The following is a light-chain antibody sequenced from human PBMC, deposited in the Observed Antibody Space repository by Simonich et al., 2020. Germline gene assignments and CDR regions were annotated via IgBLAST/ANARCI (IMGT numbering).Light chain of an antibody. V-gene: IGLV1-47*01. CDR2: RNK. J-gene: IGLJ2*01. CDR3: QSYDSSLSGVV. CDR1: SSNIGSNY. Sequence: QSVLTQPPSASGTPGQRVTISCSGSSSNIGSNYVYWYQQLPGTAPKLLIYRNKQRPSGVPDRFSGSKSGTSASLAITGLQAEDEADYYCQSYDSSLSGVVFGGGTKLTVL.